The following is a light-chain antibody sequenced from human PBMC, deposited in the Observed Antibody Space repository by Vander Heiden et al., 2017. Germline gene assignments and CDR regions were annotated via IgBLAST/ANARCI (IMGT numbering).Light chain of an antibody. CDR2: AAS. CDR3: QQVNSYPHA. V-gene: IGKV1-9*01. CDR1: QGINNY. J-gene: IGKJ3*01. Sequence: IQLTQSPSFLSASVGARVTITCRASQGINNYLVWYQQKPGKAPKLLIYAASTLQSGVPSRFSGSGSGTEFTLTISSLQPEDFATYYCQQVNSYPHAFGHGTKVDIK.